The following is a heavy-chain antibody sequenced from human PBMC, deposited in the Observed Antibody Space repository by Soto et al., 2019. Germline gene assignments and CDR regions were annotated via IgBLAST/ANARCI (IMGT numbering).Heavy chain of an antibody. CDR3: ARGTYYYDSSGYYWDYYYGMDV. V-gene: IGHV1-3*01. CDR2: INAGNGNT. Sequence: ASVKVSCKASGYTFTSYAMHLVRQAPGQRLEWMGWINAGNGNTKYSQKFQGRVTITRDTSASTAYMELSSLRSEDTAVYYCARGTYYYDSSGYYWDYYYGMDVWGQGTTVTVSS. CDR1: GYTFTSYA. J-gene: IGHJ6*02. D-gene: IGHD3-22*01.